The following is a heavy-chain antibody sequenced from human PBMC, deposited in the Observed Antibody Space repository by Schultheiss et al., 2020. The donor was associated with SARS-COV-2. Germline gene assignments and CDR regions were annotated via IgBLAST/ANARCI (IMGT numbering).Heavy chain of an antibody. D-gene: IGHD4-11*01. J-gene: IGHJ6*02. CDR1: GYTFTDYY. CDR3: AAETTVTTYGMDV. V-gene: IGHV1-2*06. Sequence: ASVKVSCKASGYTFTDYYMHWLRQAPGQGLEWMGRINPNSGGTNYAQKFQGRVTMTRDTSITTGYMEVSRLRSDDTAVYYCAAETTVTTYGMDVWGQGTTVTVSS. CDR2: INPNSGGT.